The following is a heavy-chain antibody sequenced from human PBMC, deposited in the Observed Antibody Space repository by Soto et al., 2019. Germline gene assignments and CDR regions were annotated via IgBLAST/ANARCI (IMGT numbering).Heavy chain of an antibody. CDR3: VRGGRLAYYMDF. CDR2: LNSGGSTT. D-gene: IGHD3-3*02. V-gene: IGHV3-74*01. Sequence: EVQLVESGGGLVQPGGSLRLSCAASEFTFSNHWMHWVRQAPGEGLVWVSRLNSGGSTTNYADSVKARFTISRDNAKNTLYLQMNSLRADYTAVYYCVRGGRLAYYMDFWVKGATVTVSS. J-gene: IGHJ6*03. CDR1: EFTFSNHW.